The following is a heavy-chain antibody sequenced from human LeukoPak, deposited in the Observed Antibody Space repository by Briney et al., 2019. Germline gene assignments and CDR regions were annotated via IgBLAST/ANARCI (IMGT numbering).Heavy chain of an antibody. CDR1: GGSISSYY. CDR2: IHYSGST. D-gene: IGHD3-10*01. V-gene: IGHV4-59*12. CDR3: AKSNGYGLIDI. Sequence: PSETLSLTCTVSGGSISSYYWSWIRQPPGKGLEWIGYIHYSGSTHYNPSLKSRLTISLDTSRNQFSLKLNSVTAADTAVYYCAKSNGYGLIDIWGQGTMVTVSS. J-gene: IGHJ3*02.